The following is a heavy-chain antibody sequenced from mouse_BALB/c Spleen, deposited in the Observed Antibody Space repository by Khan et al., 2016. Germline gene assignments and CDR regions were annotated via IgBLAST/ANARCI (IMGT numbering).Heavy chain of an antibody. J-gene: IGHJ3*01. CDR2: INPSSNYS. CDR3: ARGDGNNAY. Sequence: QVQLQQPGAELARPGASVKMSCKASGYTFTTYTMQWVKQRPGQGLEWIGYINPSSNYSNYNQKFKDKATLTADKSSNTAYMQLSSLTSEDSAVYYCARGDGNNAYWGQGTLVTVSA. D-gene: IGHD2-1*01. CDR1: GYTFTTYT. V-gene: IGHV1-4*01.